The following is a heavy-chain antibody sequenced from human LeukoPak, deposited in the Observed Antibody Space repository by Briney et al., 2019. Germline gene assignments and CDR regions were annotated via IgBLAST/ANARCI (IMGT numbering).Heavy chain of an antibody. V-gene: IGHV3-30*03. D-gene: IGHD3-16*02. CDR3: ARVASIASLLDY. CDR1: GFTFSNYG. CDR2: ISYDGSNK. Sequence: GGSLRLSCAASGFTFSNYGMHWVRQAPGKGLEWVALISYDGSNKYFADSVKGRFTISRDNSKNTLYLQMHSLRAEDTAVYYCARVASIASLLDYWGQGTLVTVSS. J-gene: IGHJ4*02.